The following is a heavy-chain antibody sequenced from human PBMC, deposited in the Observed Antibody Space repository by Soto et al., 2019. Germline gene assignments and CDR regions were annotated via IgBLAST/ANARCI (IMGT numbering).Heavy chain of an antibody. CDR3: ARDLARSPCNRNWFDS. D-gene: IGHD1-26*01. CDR2: IYYSGST. Sequence: SETLSLTCTVSGCSISIYYWSWIRQPPGKGLEWIGYIYYSGSTNYNPSLKSRVTISVDTSKNQFSLKLSSVTAADTAVYYCARDLARSPCNRNWFDSWGQGTLVTVSS. J-gene: IGHJ5*01. V-gene: IGHV4-59*01. CDR1: GCSISIYY.